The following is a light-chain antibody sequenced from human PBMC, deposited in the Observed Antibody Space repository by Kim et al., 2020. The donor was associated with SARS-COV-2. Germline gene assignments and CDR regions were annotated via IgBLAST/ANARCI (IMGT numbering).Light chain of an antibody. CDR2: GAS. CDR3: QQYGSSPFT. CDR1: QSVSSSY. V-gene: IGKV3-20*01. J-gene: IGKJ3*01. Sequence: SPGERATLSCRASQSVSSSYLAWYQQNPGQAPRLLIYGASTRASGIPDKCSGSGSGTDFTLTISRLEPEDFAVYYCQQYGSSPFTFGPGTKVDIK.